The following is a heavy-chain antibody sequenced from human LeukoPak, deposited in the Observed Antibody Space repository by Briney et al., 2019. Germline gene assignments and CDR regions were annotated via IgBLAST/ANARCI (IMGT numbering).Heavy chain of an antibody. D-gene: IGHD5-12*01. CDR3: AKDGDIVATSTYFDY. CDR1: GFTFSSYA. CDR2: ISGSGGST. V-gene: IGHV3-23*01. Sequence: TGGSLRLSCAASGFTFSSYAMSWVRQAPGKGLEWVSAISGSGGSTYYADSVKGRFTISRDNSKNTLYLQMNSLRAEDTAVYYCAKDGDIVATSTYFDYWGQGTLVTVFS. J-gene: IGHJ4*02.